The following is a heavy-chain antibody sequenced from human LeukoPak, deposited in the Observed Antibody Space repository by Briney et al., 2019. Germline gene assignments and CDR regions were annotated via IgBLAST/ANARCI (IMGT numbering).Heavy chain of an antibody. V-gene: IGHV3-11*01. CDR2: ISRSGSAK. CDR1: GFTFSDYN. CDR3: ARVLRYCSGGNCYSGGLGYMDV. D-gene: IGHD2-15*01. Sequence: GGSLRLSCAASGFTFSDYNMRWIRQAPGKGLEWVSSISRSGSAKYYADSVKGRFTISRDNAKNSLFLQMNSLRAEDTAVYYCARVLRYCSGGNCYSGGLGYMDVWGKGTTVTISS. J-gene: IGHJ6*03.